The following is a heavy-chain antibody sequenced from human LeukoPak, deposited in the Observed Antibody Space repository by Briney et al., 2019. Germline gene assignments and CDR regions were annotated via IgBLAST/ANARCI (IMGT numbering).Heavy chain of an antibody. D-gene: IGHD4-17*01. CDR3: ARAGRADGDYHYFDY. V-gene: IGHV3-30-3*01. CDR1: GVIFNNFA. Sequence: GGSLRLSCAPSGVIFNNFAFHWVRQAPGKGLEWVAAVSYDGSNQYYADSVRGRLTISRDNSKNTLYLQTNSLRAEDTAVYYCARAGRADGDYHYFDYWGQGTLVTVSS. J-gene: IGHJ4*02. CDR2: VSYDGSNQ.